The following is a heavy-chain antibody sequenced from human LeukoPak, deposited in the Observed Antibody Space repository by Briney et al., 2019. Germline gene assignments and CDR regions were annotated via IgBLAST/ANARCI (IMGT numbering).Heavy chain of an antibody. D-gene: IGHD1-26*01. Sequence: PGGSLRLSCAASGFTVSSNYMSWVRQAPGKGLEWVSIIYSGGSTFYADSVKGRFTISRDNSENTLYLQMNSLRAEDTAVYYCARGGSYLSAFDIWGQETMVTVSS. V-gene: IGHV3-53*01. CDR2: IYSGGST. J-gene: IGHJ3*02. CDR1: GFTVSSNY. CDR3: ARGGSYLSAFDI.